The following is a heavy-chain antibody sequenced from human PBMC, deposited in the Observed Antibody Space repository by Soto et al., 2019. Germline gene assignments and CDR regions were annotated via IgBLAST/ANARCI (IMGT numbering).Heavy chain of an antibody. V-gene: IGHV1-18*04. D-gene: IGHD2-2*01. J-gene: IGHJ6*02. CDR3: ARVSSSIVVVPDYGMDV. Sequence: ASVKVSCKSSGYTFISHGISWVRQAPGQGLEWMGWISGKNGNTNYAQKFQGRVTLTTDTSTSTAYLELRSLRSDDTAVYYCARVSSSIVVVPDYGMDVWGQGTTVTVSS. CDR1: GYTFISHG. CDR2: ISGKNGNT.